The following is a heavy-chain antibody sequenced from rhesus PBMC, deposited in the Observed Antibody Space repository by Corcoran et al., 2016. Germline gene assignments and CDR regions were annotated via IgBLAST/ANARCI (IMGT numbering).Heavy chain of an antibody. V-gene: IGHV1-111*02. J-gene: IGHJ1*01. D-gene: IGHD5-24*01. Sequence: EVQLVQSGAEVKKPGASVKISCKASGYTFTDYYLHWVRQAPGKGLEWIGRVGPEDGEAVHAQKYQDRVTLTAEPSTDTDYMELSSRISEDTAVYYCATSRKWVQQFEFWGQGALVTVSS. CDR1: GYTFTDYY. CDR2: VGPEDGEA. CDR3: ATSRKWVQQFEF.